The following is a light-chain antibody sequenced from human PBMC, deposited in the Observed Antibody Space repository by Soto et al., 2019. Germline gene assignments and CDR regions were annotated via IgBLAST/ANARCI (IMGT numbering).Light chain of an antibody. CDR2: AAS. CDR1: QTITTY. J-gene: IGKJ1*01. CDR3: QQTYSALWT. Sequence: DIQMTQSPSSLSASVGDRVTISCRASQTITTYLNWYQQKPGKAPKLLIYAASSLHSGVPSRFSGSGSGTDFTLTISSLQREDFAAYYCQQTYSALWTFGQGTKLEIK. V-gene: IGKV1-39*01.